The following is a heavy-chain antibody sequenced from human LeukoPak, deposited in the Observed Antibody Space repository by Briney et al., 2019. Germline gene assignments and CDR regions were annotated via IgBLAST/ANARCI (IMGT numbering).Heavy chain of an antibody. CDR1: GGSFSGYY. J-gene: IGHJ4*02. CDR3: ARGLYFPTVSDLQTWGPRDQYYFDY. D-gene: IGHD2/OR15-2a*01. V-gene: IGHV4-34*01. Sequence: SETLSLTCAVYGGSFSGYYWSWIRQPPGKGLEWIGEINHSGSTNYNPSRKSRVTISVEPSKNQFSLKLRSVNAEDKAVYYCARGLYFPTVSDLQTWGPRDQYYFDYWGQGTLVTVSS. CDR2: INHSGST.